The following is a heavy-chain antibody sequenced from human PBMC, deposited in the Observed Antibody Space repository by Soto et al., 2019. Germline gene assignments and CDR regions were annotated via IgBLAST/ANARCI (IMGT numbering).Heavy chain of an antibody. CDR1: GFTFSSYG. D-gene: IGHD3-22*01. V-gene: IGHV3-48*01. Sequence: GGSLRLSCAASGFTFSSYGMHWVRQAPGKGLEWVSYISSSSSTIYYADSVKGRFTISRDNAKNSLYLQMNSLRAEDTAVYYCARDTQSKSTYYYDSSLRGLPWFDPWGQGTLVTSPQ. CDR3: ARDTQSKSTYYYDSSLRGLPWFDP. J-gene: IGHJ5*02. CDR2: ISSSSSTI.